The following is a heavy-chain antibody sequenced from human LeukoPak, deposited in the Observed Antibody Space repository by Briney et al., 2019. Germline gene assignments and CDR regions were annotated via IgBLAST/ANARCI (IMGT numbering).Heavy chain of an antibody. J-gene: IGHJ1*01. V-gene: IGHV3-30*02. CDR3: ATYSSLNRREFQF. CDR1: GFTFNTCG. D-gene: IGHD3-22*01. CDR2: IRYDGSGQ. Sequence: SGGSLRLSCSASGFTFNTCGMHWVRQAAGKGLEWVAFIRYDGSGQYYGDSAKGRFTISRDNSKNTLYLQMNSPSSEDTAVYYCATYSSLNRREFQFWGQGTLLTVSS.